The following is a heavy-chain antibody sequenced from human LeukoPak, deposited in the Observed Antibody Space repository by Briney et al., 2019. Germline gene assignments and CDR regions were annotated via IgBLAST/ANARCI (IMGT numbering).Heavy chain of an antibody. CDR3: ARPVNGVVPKRWGYCYYMDV. J-gene: IGHJ6*03. Sequence: GASVKVSCKASGHTFTSYYMHWVRQAPGQGLEWMGIINPSGGSTSYAQKFQGRVTMTRDMSTSTVYMELSSLRSEDTAVYYCARPVNGVVPKRWGYCYYMDVWGKGTTVTVSS. CDR1: GHTFTSYY. D-gene: IGHD4-23*01. CDR2: INPSGGST. V-gene: IGHV1-46*01.